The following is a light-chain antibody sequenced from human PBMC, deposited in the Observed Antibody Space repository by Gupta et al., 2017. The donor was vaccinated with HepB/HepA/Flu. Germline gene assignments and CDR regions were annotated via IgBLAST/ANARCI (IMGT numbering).Light chain of an antibody. CDR3: SAGDSSLSAHV. V-gene: IGLV10-54*04. J-gene: IGLJ1*01. CDR2: RSN. CDR1: SDNVGNQG. Sequence: AGLTQPPSVSKDLRPTATLTCTGNSDNVGNQGAVWLQQHPGHPPKLLSYRSNDRPSGISERFSASRSGNTASLTITGLQPEDEADYFCSAGDSSLSAHVFGTGTKVTVL.